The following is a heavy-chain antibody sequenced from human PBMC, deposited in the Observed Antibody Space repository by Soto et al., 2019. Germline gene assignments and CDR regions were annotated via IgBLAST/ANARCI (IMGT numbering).Heavy chain of an antibody. CDR1: GGSVSSASYY. CDR2: MSHSGGS. Sequence: QVQLQQWGAGLLKPSETLSLTCAVYGGSVSSASYYWSWIRQPPGKGLEWIGEMSHSGGSHFNPSLKSRVTISVDTSKNQFSLKMSSVTAADTALYYCARVERGTATTVVDAFDIWGPGTMVTVSS. J-gene: IGHJ3*02. CDR3: ARVERGTATTVVDAFDI. D-gene: IGHD1-1*01. V-gene: IGHV4-34*01.